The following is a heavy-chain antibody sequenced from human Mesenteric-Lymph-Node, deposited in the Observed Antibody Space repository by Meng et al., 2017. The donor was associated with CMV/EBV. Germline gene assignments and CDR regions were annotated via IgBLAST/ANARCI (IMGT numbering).Heavy chain of an antibody. Sequence: YSFINYYMQWVRQAPGQVLEWVGIINPGGGSMTYAQTFQGRVTMTSDTSTSTVYMDLSSLRSEDTAVYYCARVAVYSDSSGYYYGFDSWGQGTLVTVSS. J-gene: IGHJ4*02. CDR1: YSFINYY. CDR2: INPGGGSM. V-gene: IGHV1-46*01. CDR3: ARVAVYSDSSGYYYGFDS. D-gene: IGHD3-22*01.